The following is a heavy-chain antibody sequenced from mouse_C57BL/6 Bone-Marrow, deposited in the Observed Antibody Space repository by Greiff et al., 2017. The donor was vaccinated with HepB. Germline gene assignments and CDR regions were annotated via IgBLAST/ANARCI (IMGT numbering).Heavy chain of an antibody. V-gene: IGHV14-1*01. D-gene: IGHD1-1*01. Sequence: EVKLMESGAELVRTGASVKLSCTASGFNIKDYYMHWVKQRPEQGLEWIGRIDPEDGDTEYAPKFQGKATMTADTSSNTAYLQLSSLTSEDTAVYYCTTFITTVVAYYAMDYWGQGTSVTVSS. J-gene: IGHJ4*01. CDR3: TTFITTVVAYYAMDY. CDR2: IDPEDGDT. CDR1: GFNIKDYY.